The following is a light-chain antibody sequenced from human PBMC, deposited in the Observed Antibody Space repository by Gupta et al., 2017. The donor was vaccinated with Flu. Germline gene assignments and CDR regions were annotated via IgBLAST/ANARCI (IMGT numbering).Light chain of an antibody. CDR2: ENN. CDR1: SSNIGNNY. V-gene: IGLV1-51*02. CDR3: GTWDSSLSAQV. J-gene: IGLJ1*01. Sequence: QSVLTQPPSVSAAPGQKVTISCSGSSSNIGNNYVSWYQQLPGTAPKLLIYENNKRPSGIPDRFSGSKSGTSATLGINGLQTGDEADYYCGTWDSSLSAQVFGTGTKVTVL.